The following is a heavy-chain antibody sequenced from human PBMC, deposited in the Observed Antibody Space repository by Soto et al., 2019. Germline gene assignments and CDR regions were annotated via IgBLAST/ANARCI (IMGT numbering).Heavy chain of an antibody. Sequence: VVLVESGGGLVQPGRSLRLSCAVSGFNFGNYAMHWVRQAPGKGLEWVAAINWNSDKVAYAGSVVGRFTIFRDSAKNSLHLQMNDLTTEDTAIYYCAKDKGGTPYYIDSWGQGIQVTVSS. J-gene: IGHJ4*02. D-gene: IGHD6-25*01. CDR3: AKDKGGTPYYIDS. CDR2: INWNSDKV. V-gene: IGHV3-9*01. CDR1: GFNFGNYA.